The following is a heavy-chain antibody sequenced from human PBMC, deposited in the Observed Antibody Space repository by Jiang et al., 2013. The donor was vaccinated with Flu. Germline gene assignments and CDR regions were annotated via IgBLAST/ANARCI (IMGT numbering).Heavy chain of an antibody. D-gene: IGHD3-22*01. CDR1: GFSFTDYS. Sequence: QVQLVESGGGLVKPGGSLRLSCVASGFSFTDYSMTWTRQAPGKGLEWVSYISPSGNTIYYADSLKGRFTISRDNAKNSLFLQMHSLRAEDTAVYYCARGGGVTLIPRALSYWGQGTQVTVSS. CDR2: ISPSGNTI. J-gene: IGHJ1*01. CDR3: ARGGGVTLIPRALSY. V-gene: IGHV3-11*01.